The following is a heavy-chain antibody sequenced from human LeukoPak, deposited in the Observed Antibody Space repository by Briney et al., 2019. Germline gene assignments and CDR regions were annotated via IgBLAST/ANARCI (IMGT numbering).Heavy chain of an antibody. Sequence: ASVKVSCKASGYTFTGYYMHWVRQAPGQGLEWMGWINPNSGGTNYAQKFQGRVTMTRDTSISTAYMELSRLRSDDTAVYYCATAHYSFSGWEYFVYWGQGTLVTVSS. CDR3: ATAHYSFSGWEYFVY. D-gene: IGHD6-19*01. CDR2: INPNSGGT. V-gene: IGHV1-2*02. J-gene: IGHJ4*02. CDR1: GYTFTGYY.